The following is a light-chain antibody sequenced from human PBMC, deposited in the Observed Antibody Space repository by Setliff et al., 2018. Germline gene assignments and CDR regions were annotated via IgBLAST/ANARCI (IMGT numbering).Light chain of an antibody. CDR2: DVS. J-gene: IGLJ1*01. CDR3: CSYAGGSTYV. CDR1: NNDVGAYNY. Sequence: QSVLTQPASVSGSPGQSVTISCTGTNNDVGAYNYVSWYQQHPGKAPKFMIYDVSKRSPGASDRFSGSKSGNTASLTISGLQAEDEADYSCCSYAGGSTYVFGTGTKVTVL. V-gene: IGLV2-23*02.